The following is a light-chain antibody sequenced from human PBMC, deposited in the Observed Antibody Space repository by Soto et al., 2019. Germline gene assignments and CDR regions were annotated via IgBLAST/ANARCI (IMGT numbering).Light chain of an antibody. CDR1: QSVAFH. CDR3: QQYKKWPPLA. Sequence: EIVMTQSPATLSVSPGETATLSCRASQSVAFHLAWYQQKPGQGPRLLIYGAFTRATGIPARCSGSWSGTEFTLTISSLQSEDFARYYCQQYKKWPPLACGGGTKVEIK. V-gene: IGKV3-15*01. CDR2: GAF. J-gene: IGKJ4*01.